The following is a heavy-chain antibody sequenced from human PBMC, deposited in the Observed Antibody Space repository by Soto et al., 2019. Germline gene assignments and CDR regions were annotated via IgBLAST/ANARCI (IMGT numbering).Heavy chain of an antibody. V-gene: IGHV4-39*01. CDR1: GGSISSSSYY. CDR3: ARHYGSSRSDDYYYYYMDV. Sequence: SETLSLTCTVSGGSISSSSYYWGWIRQPPGKGLEWIGSIYYSGSTYYNPSLKSRVTISVDTSKNQFSLKLSSVTAADTAVYNCARHYGSSRSDDYYYYYMDVWGKGTTVTVSS. D-gene: IGHD3-10*01. J-gene: IGHJ6*03. CDR2: IYYSGST.